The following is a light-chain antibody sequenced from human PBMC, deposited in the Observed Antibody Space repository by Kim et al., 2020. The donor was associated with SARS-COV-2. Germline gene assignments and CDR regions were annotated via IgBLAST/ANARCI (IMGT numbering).Light chain of an antibody. Sequence: SVKLTCTLSSGNSSYAIAWHQQQPEKGPRYLMKLNSDGSHSKGDGIPDRFSGSSSGAERYLTISSLQSEDEADYYCQTWGTGNNWVFGGGTQLTVL. J-gene: IGLJ3*02. CDR2: LNSDGSH. V-gene: IGLV4-69*01. CDR1: SGNSSYA. CDR3: QTWGTGNNWV.